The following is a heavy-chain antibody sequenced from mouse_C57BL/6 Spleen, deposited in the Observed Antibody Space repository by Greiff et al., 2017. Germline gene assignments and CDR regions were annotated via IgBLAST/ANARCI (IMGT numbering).Heavy chain of an antibody. J-gene: IGHJ4*01. CDR2: INPGSGGT. Sequence: VQLVESGAELVRPGTSVKVSCKASGYAFTNYLIEWVKQRPGQGLEWIGVINPGSGGTNYNEKFKGKATLTADKSSSTAYMQLSSLTSEDSAVYFCASHYYGSFYAMDYWGQGTSVTVSS. V-gene: IGHV1-54*01. D-gene: IGHD1-1*01. CDR3: ASHYYGSFYAMDY. CDR1: GYAFTNYL.